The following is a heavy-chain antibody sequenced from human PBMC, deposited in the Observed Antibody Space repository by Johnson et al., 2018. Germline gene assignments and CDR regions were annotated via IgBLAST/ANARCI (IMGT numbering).Heavy chain of an antibody. J-gene: IGHJ1*01. V-gene: IGHV5-51*01. D-gene: IGHD4-11*01. CDR1: GYSFTSYW. CDR2: IYPGDSDT. Sequence: VQLVQSGAEVKKPGESLKISCKGSGYSFTSYWIGWVRQMPGKGLEWMGIIYPGDSDTRYSPSFQGQVTLTADRSITTAYLQWSSLKASDTAMYYCARSVTPGGGDFQHWGQGTLVTVSS. CDR3: ARSVTPGGGDFQH.